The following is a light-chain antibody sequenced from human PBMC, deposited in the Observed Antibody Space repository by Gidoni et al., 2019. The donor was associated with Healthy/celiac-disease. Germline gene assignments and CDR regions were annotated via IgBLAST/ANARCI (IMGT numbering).Light chain of an antibody. CDR2: DAS. Sequence: EIVLTQSPATLSWSPGERATLSCRASQSVSSYLAWYQQKPGQAPRLLIYDASNRATGIPARFSGSGSGTDFTLTISSLEPEDFAVYYCQQRRSFGQGTKLEIK. J-gene: IGKJ2*01. CDR1: QSVSSY. V-gene: IGKV3-11*01. CDR3: QQRRS.